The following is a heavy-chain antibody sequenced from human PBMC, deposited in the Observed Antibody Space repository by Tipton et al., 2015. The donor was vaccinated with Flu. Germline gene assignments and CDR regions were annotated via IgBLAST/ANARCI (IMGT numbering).Heavy chain of an antibody. V-gene: IGHV4-39*01. D-gene: IGHD3-10*02. CDR2: IYPSGTT. CDR1: GGSISSTNYF. Sequence: TLSLTCTVSGGSISSTNYFCAWIRQPPGKRLELIGSIYPSGTTHYNPSLKSRATISVDTSKSQFSLKLRSVTAADTAVYYCARLSYYDVDLKNFYFDYWGQGALVTVSS. J-gene: IGHJ4*02. CDR3: ARLSYYDVDLKNFYFDY.